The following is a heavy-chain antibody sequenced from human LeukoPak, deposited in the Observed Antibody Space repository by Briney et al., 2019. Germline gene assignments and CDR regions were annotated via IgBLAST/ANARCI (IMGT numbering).Heavy chain of an antibody. Sequence: GESLKISCKGAGSSFTSYWIGWVRQMPGKGLEWMGIIYPGDSDTRYSPSFQGQVTISADKSISTAYLRWSSLKASDTAMYYCARQSRSYGYDFDYWGQGTLVTVSS. CDR3: ARQSRSYGYDFDY. CDR2: IYPGDSDT. V-gene: IGHV5-51*01. D-gene: IGHD5-18*01. CDR1: GSSFTSYW. J-gene: IGHJ4*02.